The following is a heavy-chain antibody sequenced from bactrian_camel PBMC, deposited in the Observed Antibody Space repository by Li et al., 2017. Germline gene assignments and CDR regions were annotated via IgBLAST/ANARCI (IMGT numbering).Heavy chain of an antibody. D-gene: IGHD5*01. J-gene: IGHJ6*01. V-gene: IGHV3S40*01. CDR3: AARFQGGFGYGGLCTDVRL. CDR1: GFTTYSNNV. Sequence: VQLVESGGGLVQIGGSLRLSCAASGFTTYSNNVMSWVRQAPGKGLEWVSVILRGGGTTFYADFVKGRFTISQDKGKNMVYLQMNSLKPDDTAMYYCAARFQGGFGYGGLCTDVRLLGPGDPGHRL. CDR2: ILRGGGTT.